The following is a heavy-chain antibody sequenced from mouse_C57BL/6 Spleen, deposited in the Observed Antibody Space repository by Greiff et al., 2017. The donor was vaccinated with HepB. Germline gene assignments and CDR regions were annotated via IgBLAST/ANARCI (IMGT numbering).Heavy chain of an antibody. CDR3: ARRGIYYGNYADYFDY. CDR1: GFTFSDYG. D-gene: IGHD2-1*01. V-gene: IGHV5-17*01. Sequence: EVNVVESGGGLVKPGGSLKLSCAASGFTFSDYGMHWVRQAPEKGLEWVAYISSGSSTIYYADTVKGRFTISRDNAKNTLFLQMTSLRSEDTAMYYCARRGIYYGNYADYFDYWGQGTTLTVSS. J-gene: IGHJ2*01. CDR2: ISSGSSTI.